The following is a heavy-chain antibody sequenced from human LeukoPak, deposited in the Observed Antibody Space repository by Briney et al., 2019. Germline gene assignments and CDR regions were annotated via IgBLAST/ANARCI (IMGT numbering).Heavy chain of an antibody. D-gene: IGHD2-15*01. V-gene: IGHV3-21*01. CDR2: TSTSSSYI. CDR1: GFTFNRYN. J-gene: IGHJ5*02. Sequence: GGSLRLSYAASGFTFNRYNMNWVRRAPGKGLEWVSSTSTSSSYIYYADSVRGRFTISRDNAKNSLYLQMNSLRAEDTAVYSCARGADGVSSNSRGWFDPWGQGTLVTVSS. CDR3: ARGADGVSSNSRGWFDP.